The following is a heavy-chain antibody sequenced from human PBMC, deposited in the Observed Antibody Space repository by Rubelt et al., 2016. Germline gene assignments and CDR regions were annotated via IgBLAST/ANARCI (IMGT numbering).Heavy chain of an antibody. CDR2: IYSGGST. Sequence: GLEWVSVIYSGGSTYYADSVKGRFTISRDNSKNTLYLQMNSLRAEDTAVYYCAKDLVAGAPDYWGQGTLVTVSS. D-gene: IGHD6-19*01. V-gene: IGHV3-53*05. CDR3: AKDLVAGAPDY. J-gene: IGHJ4*02.